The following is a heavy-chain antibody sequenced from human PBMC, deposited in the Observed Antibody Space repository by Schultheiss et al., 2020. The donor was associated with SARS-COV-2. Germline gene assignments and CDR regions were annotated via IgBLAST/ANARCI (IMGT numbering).Heavy chain of an antibody. J-gene: IGHJ4*02. D-gene: IGHD5-12*01. V-gene: IGHV3-30*12. Sequence: GGSLRLSCAASGFTFSSYGMHWVRQAPGKGLEWVAVISHDGTNKNFADSVKGRFTISRDNAKNSLYLQMNTLRAEDTAVYFCARGGLRVFDYWGQGTLVTVSS. CDR3: ARGGLRVFDY. CDR1: GFTFSSYG. CDR2: ISHDGTNK.